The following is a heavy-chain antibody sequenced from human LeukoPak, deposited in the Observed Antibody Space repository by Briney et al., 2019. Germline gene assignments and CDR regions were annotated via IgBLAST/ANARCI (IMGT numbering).Heavy chain of an antibody. J-gene: IGHJ4*02. CDR2: IYHSGST. V-gene: IGHV4-59*01. CDR1: GGSISTYY. D-gene: IGHD5-12*01. CDR3: ARGGGYASPIGY. Sequence: SETLSLTCTLSGGSISTYYWSWIRRPPGKGLEWIGYIYHSGSTNYNPSLKSRVTISVDTSKNQFSLKLSPVTAADTAVYYCARGGGYASPIGYWGQGALVTVSS.